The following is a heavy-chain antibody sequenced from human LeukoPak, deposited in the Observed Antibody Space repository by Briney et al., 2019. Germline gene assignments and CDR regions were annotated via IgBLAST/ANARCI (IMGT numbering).Heavy chain of an antibody. CDR2: INHSGST. D-gene: IGHD6-6*01. CDR3: ATYEYSSSSFFDY. Sequence: PSETLSLTCAVYGGSFSGYYWSWIRQPPGKGLEWIGEINHSGSTNYNPSLKSRVTISVDKSKNQFSLKLSSVTAADTAVYYCATYEYSSSSFFDYWGQGTLVTVSS. CDR1: GGSFSGYY. J-gene: IGHJ4*02. V-gene: IGHV4-34*01.